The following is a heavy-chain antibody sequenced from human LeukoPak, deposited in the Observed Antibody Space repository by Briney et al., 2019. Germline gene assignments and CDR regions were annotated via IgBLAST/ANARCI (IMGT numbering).Heavy chain of an antibody. V-gene: IGHV1-2*02. D-gene: IGHD2-21*02. CDR3: ARPATAIPYYYMDV. J-gene: IGHJ6*03. CDR1: GYTFTGYY. CDR2: INPNSGGT. Sequence: ASVKVSCKASGYTFTGYYMHWVRQAPGQGLEWMGWINPNSGGTNYAQKFQGRVTMTRDTSISTAYMELSRLRSDDTAVYYCARPATAIPYYYMDVWGKGTTVTVSS.